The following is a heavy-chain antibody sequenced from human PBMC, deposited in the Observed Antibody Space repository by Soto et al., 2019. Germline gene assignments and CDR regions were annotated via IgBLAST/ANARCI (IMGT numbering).Heavy chain of an antibody. CDR2: IYHSGST. V-gene: IGHV4-4*02. Sequence: QVQLQESGPGLVKPSGTLSLTCAVSGGSISSSNWWSWVRQPPGKGLEWIGEIYHSGSTNYNPSLKRRVTISVDKSKNQFSLKLSSVTASDTAVYYCARRYCSGGSCFRHFDYWGQGTLVTVSS. J-gene: IGHJ4*02. CDR1: GGSISSSNW. CDR3: ARRYCSGGSCFRHFDY. D-gene: IGHD2-15*01.